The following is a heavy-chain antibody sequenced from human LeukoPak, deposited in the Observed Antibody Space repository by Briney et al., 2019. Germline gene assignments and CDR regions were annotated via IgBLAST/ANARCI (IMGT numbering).Heavy chain of an antibody. CDR3: AKHSGSYH. V-gene: IGHV3-73*01. D-gene: IGHD3-10*01. Sequence: GGSLRLSCAASGFTFSGSAMHWVRQASGKGLEWVGRIRSKANSYATAYAASVKGRFTISRDDSKNTLYLQMNSLRAEDTAVYYCAKHSGSYHWGQGTLVTVSS. J-gene: IGHJ4*02. CDR2: IRSKANSYAT. CDR1: GFTFSGSA.